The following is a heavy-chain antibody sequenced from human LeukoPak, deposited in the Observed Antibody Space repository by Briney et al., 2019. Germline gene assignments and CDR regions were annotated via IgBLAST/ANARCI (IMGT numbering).Heavy chain of an antibody. Sequence: PGGSLRLSCSASGFTFDDYAVSWFRQAPGKGLEWVGFIRSKAFGGTPEYAASVRGRFTISGDDSESIAYLQMNSLKTEDTAVYYCTRNTVTVHFDYWSQGTLVTVSS. J-gene: IGHJ4*02. CDR1: GFTFDDYA. CDR2: IRSKAFGGTP. D-gene: IGHD4-17*01. CDR3: TRNTVTVHFDY. V-gene: IGHV3-49*03.